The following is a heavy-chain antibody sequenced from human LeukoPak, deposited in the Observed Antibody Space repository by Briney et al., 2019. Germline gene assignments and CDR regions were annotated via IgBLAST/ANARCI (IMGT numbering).Heavy chain of an antibody. CDR2: TYYRSKWYN. CDR3: VREPEGAAYSGYDPFDS. V-gene: IGHV6-1*01. CDR1: GDSVSSNSAA. D-gene: IGHD5-12*01. J-gene: IGHJ4*02. Sequence: SSQTLSLTCAISGDSVSSNSAAWNWIRQSPSRGLEWLGMTYYRSKWYNDYAVSVKSRISINLDTSKNQFSLQLNSVTPEDTAVYYCVREPEGAAYSGYDPFDSWGQGTLVTVSS.